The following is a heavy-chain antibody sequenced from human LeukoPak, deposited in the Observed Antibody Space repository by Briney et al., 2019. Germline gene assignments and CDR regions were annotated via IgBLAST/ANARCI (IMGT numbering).Heavy chain of an antibody. CDR1: GFTFDDCA. J-gene: IGHJ4*02. D-gene: IGHD3-22*01. Sequence: PGGSLRLSCAASGFTFDDCAMHWVRQAPGKGLEWVSGISWNSGSIGYADSVKGRFTISRDNAKNSLYLQMNSLRAEDTALYYCAKDMRSRHYDSSGYYYWGQGTLVTVSS. V-gene: IGHV3-9*01. CDR3: AKDMRSRHYDSSGYYY. CDR2: ISWNSGSI.